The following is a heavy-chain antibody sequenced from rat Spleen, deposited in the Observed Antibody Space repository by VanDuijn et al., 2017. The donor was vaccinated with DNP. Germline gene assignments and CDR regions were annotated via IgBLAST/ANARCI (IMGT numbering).Heavy chain of an antibody. V-gene: IGHV2-72*01. CDR3: TRDWIRGPFAY. D-gene: IGHD4-3*01. CDR2: IWAGGST. J-gene: IGHJ3*01. Sequence: QVQLEESGPGLMQPSETLSLTCTVSGFSLTSNGVGWVRQPLGKGLVWMGTIWAGGSTNYNSAVQSRLSISRDTSKSQVFLKMNSVQTEDTAIYFCTRDWIRGPFAYWGQGTLVTVSS. CDR1: GFSLTSNG.